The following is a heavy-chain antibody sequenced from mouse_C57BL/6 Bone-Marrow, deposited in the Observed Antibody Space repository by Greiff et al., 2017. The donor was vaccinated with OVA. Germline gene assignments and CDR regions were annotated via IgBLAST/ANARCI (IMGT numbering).Heavy chain of an antibody. CDR3: ARHDGFMDY. D-gene: IGHD2-3*01. CDR1: GFTFSSYG. Sequence: EVKLVESGGDLVKPGGSLKLSCAASGFTFSSYGMSWVRQTPDKRLEWVATISSGGSYTYYPDSVKGRFNISREHAKNTLYLQMSSLKSEDTAMYYCARHDGFMDYWGQGTSVTVSS. J-gene: IGHJ4*01. V-gene: IGHV5-6*01. CDR2: ISSGGSYT.